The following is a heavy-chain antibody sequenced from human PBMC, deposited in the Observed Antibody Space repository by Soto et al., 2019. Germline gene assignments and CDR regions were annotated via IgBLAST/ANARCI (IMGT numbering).Heavy chain of an antibody. CDR3: ARDRGYYGSGINYYGMDV. V-gene: IGHV3-30-3*01. CDR1: GFTFSSYA. J-gene: IGHJ6*02. CDR2: ISYDGSNK. Sequence: SGGSLRLSCAASGFTFSSYAMHWVRQAPGKGLEWVAVISYDGSNKYYADSVKGRFTISRDNSKNTLYLQMNSLRAEDTAVYYCARDRGYYGSGINYYGMDVWGQGTTVTVSS. D-gene: IGHD3-10*01.